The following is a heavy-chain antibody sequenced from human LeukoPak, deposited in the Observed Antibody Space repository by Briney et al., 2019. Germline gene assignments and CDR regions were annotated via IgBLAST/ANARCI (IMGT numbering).Heavy chain of an antibody. CDR1: GGSFSGYY. V-gene: IGHV4-59*01. CDR2: IYYSGST. Sequence: KPSETLSLTCAVYGGSFSGYYWSWIRQPPGKGLEWIGYIYYSGSTNYNPSLKSRVTISVDTSKNQFSLKLSSVTAADTAVYYCARVSSSWTRDFDYWGQGTLVTVSS. CDR3: ARVSSSWTRDFDY. J-gene: IGHJ4*02. D-gene: IGHD6-13*01.